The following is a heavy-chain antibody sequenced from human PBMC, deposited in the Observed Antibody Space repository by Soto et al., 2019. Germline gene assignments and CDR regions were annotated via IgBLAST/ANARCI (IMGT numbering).Heavy chain of an antibody. V-gene: IGHV4-39*01. CDR2: IYYSGST. Sequence: QLQLQESGPGLVKPSETLSLTCTVSGGSISSSSYYWGWIRQPPGKGLEWIGSIYYSGSTYYNPSLKSRVTLPVDTSKNQFSLKPSSVTAADTAVYYCARRQSSSWYGLWGQGTLVTVSS. J-gene: IGHJ4*02. D-gene: IGHD6-13*01. CDR3: ARRQSSSWYGL. CDR1: GGSISSSSYY.